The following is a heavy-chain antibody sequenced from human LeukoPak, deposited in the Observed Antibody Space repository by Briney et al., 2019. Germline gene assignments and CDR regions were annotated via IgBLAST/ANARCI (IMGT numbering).Heavy chain of an antibody. V-gene: IGHV3-20*04. D-gene: IGHD2-15*01. CDR3: ARDYGRGLSLAFDI. CDR1: GFTFDDYG. J-gene: IGHJ3*02. CDR2: INWNGGST. Sequence: GGSLRLSCAASGFTFDDYGMSWVRQAPGKGLEWVSGINWNGGSTGYADSVKGRFTISRDNAKNSLYLQMNSLRAEDTALYYCARDYGRGLSLAFDIWGQGTMVTVSS.